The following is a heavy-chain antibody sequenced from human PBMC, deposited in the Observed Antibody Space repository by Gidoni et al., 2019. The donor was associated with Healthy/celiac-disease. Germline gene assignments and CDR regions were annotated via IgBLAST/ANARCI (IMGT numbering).Heavy chain of an antibody. J-gene: IGHJ5*02. V-gene: IGHV3-30-3*01. D-gene: IGHD3-16*02. CDR1: GFTFSSYA. CDR2: ISYDGSNK. CDR3: ARDVGSYDYVWGSYRPSGGWFDP. Sequence: QVQLVESGGGVVQPGRSLRLSCAASGFTFSSYAMHLVRQAPGKGLEWVAVISYDGSNKYYADSVKGRFTISRDNSKNTLYLQMNSLRAEDTAVYYCARDVGSYDYVWGSYRPSGGWFDPWGQGTLVTVSS.